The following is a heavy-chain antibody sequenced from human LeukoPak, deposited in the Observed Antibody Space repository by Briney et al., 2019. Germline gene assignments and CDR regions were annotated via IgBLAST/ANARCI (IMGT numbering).Heavy chain of an antibody. CDR3: ARGRGYIRYYYYYMDV. CDR1: GGSFSGYY. Sequence: NPSETLSLTCAVYGGSFSGYYWSWIRQPPGKGLEWIGEINHSGSTNYNPSLKSRVTISVDTSKNQFSLKLSSVTAADTAVYYCARGRGYIRYYYYYMDVWDKGTTVTVSS. J-gene: IGHJ6*03. CDR2: INHSGST. V-gene: IGHV4-34*01. D-gene: IGHD2-15*01.